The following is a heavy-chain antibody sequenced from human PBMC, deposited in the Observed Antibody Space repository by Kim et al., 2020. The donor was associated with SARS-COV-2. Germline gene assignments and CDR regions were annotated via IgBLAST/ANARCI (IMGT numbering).Heavy chain of an antibody. J-gene: IGHJ2*01. CDR1: GGSFSGYY. CDR2: INHSGST. Sequence: SETLSLTCAVYGGSFSGYYWSWIRQPPGKGLEWIGEINHSGSTNYNPSLKSRVTISVDTSKNQFSLKLSSVTAADTAVYYCARGGAVAGMGRDWYFDLWGRGTLVTVSS. CDR3: ARGGAVAGMGRDWYFDL. V-gene: IGHV4-34*01. D-gene: IGHD6-19*01.